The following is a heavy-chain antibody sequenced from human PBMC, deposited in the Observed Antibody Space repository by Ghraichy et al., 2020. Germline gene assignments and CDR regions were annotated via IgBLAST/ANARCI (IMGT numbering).Heavy chain of an antibody. CDR1: GGSISSGSYY. J-gene: IGHJ4*02. V-gene: IGHV4-61*02. CDR2: IYTSGST. Sequence: SETLSLTCTVSGGSISSGSYYWSWIRQPAGKGLEWIGRIYTSGSTNYYPSLKSRVTISVDTSKNQFSLKLSSVTAADTAVYYCARGILDDYVWGSYGMSFDYWGQGTLVTVSS. CDR3: ARGILDDYVWGSYGMSFDY. D-gene: IGHD3-16*01.